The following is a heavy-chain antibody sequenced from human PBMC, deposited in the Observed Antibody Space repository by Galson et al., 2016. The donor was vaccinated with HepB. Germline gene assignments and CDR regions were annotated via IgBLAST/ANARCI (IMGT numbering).Heavy chain of an antibody. D-gene: IGHD3-22*01. J-gene: IGHJ4*02. CDR1: GFTFDNYA. Sequence: SLRLSCAASGFTFDNYAMSWVRQAPGKGLEWVSTIGGRGETTFYADSVKGRFTISRENSENTLYLQMNSLRAEDTAVYYCAKGRNYYDSRGYFGDWGQGTLFTVSP. CDR2: IGGRGETT. CDR3: AKGRNYYDSRGYFGD. V-gene: IGHV3-23*01.